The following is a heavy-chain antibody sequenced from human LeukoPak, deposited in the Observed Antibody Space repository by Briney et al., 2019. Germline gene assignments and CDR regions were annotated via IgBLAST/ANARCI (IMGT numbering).Heavy chain of an antibody. V-gene: IGHV1-46*01. Sequence: ASVKVSCKASGYTFTSYYMHWVRQAPGQGLEWMGIINPSGGSTSYAQKFQGRVTMTRDMSTSTVYTELGSLRSEDTAVYYCARDLGYCSSTSCDDYWGQGTLVTVSS. CDR2: INPSGGST. D-gene: IGHD2-2*01. CDR1: GYTFTSYY. CDR3: ARDLGYCSSTSCDDY. J-gene: IGHJ4*02.